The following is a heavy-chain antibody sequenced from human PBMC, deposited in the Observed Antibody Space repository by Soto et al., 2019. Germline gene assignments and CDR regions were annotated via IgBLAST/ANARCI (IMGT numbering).Heavy chain of an antibody. CDR2: IDPNSGGT. J-gene: IGHJ3*02. Sequence: ASVKVSCKASGYTFTGYYMHWVRQAPGQGLEWMGWIDPNSGGTNYAQKFQGWVTMTRDTSISTAYMELSRLRSDDTAMYYCARDRGYSTFDIWGQGSMVTVSS. CDR3: ARDRGYSTFDI. D-gene: IGHD1-26*01. CDR1: GYTFTGYY. V-gene: IGHV1-2*04.